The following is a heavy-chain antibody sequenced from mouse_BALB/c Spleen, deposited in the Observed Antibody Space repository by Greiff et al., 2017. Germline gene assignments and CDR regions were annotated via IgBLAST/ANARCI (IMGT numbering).Heavy chain of an antibody. CDR2: IYPYNGGT. Sequence: VQLQQSGPELVKPGASVKISCKASGYTFTDYNMHWVKQSHGKSLEWIGYIYPYNGGTGYNQKFKSKATLTVDNSSSTAYMELRSLTSEDSAVYYCAGYDYDWFAYWGQGTLVTVSA. CDR3: AGYDYDWFAY. CDR1: GYTFTDYN. D-gene: IGHD2-4*01. V-gene: IGHV1S29*02. J-gene: IGHJ3*01.